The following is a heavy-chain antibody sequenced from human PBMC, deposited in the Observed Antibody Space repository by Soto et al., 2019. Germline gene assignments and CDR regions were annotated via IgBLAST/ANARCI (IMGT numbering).Heavy chain of an antibody. CDR2: ISSSSSYI. V-gene: IGHV3-21*01. Sequence: PWGSLRLSCAASGFTCSSYSMNWVRQAPGKGLEWVSSISSSSSYIYYADSVKGRFTISRDNAKNSLYLQMNSLRAEDTAVYYCARDLNPFWSRYYYYGMDVWGQGTTVTVSS. CDR1: GFTCSSYS. CDR3: ARDLNPFWSRYYYYGMDV. D-gene: IGHD3-3*01. J-gene: IGHJ6*02.